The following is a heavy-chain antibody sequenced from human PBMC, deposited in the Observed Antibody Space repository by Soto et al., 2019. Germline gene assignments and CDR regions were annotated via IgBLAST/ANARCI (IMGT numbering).Heavy chain of an antibody. CDR1: GGSISSGGYY. D-gene: IGHD2-15*01. CDR3: ARDGPGGCSGGSCYRWFDP. CDR2: FYYSGST. V-gene: IGHV4-31*03. J-gene: IGHJ5*02. Sequence: SETLSLTCTVSGGSISSGGYYWSWIRQHPGKGLEWIGYFYYSGSTYYNPSLKSRVTISVDTSKNLFSLKLSSVTAADTAVYYCARDGPGGCSGGSCYRWFDPWGQGTLVTVSS.